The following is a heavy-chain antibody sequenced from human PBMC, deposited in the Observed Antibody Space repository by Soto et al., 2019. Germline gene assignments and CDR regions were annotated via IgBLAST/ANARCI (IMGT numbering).Heavy chain of an antibody. V-gene: IGHV3-7*01. J-gene: IGHJ5*02. CDR3: ARSKDYYGSFVFDP. Sequence: GSLRLSCAASGFTFSSYWMSWVRQAPGKGLEWVANIKQDGSEKYYVDSVKGRFTISRDNAKNSLYLQMNSLRAEDTAVYYCARSKDYYGSFVFDPWGQGTLVTVSS. D-gene: IGHD3-10*01. CDR2: IKQDGSEK. CDR1: GFTFSSYW.